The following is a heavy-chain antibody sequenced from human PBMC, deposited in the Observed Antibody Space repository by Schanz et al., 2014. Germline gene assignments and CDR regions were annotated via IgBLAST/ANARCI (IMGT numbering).Heavy chain of an antibody. CDR3: ARPIYDLWSGSFDY. J-gene: IGHJ4*02. V-gene: IGHV3-30*03. CDR2: ISHDGSNK. Sequence: PGGSLRLSCAASRFTFNAYDMYWIRQAPGKGLEWVALISHDGSNKNSADSVKGRFTISRDNSKNTLYLQMNSLRGDDTAVYYCARPIYDLWSGSFDYWGQGTLVTVSS. CDR1: RFTFNAYD. D-gene: IGHD3-3*01.